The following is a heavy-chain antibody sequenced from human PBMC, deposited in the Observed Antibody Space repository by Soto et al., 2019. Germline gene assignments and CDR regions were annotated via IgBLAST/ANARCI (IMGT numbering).Heavy chain of an antibody. CDR1: GFSLSTNGVG. CDR3: ARRHFNKVAYFDY. V-gene: IGHV2-5*01. J-gene: IGHJ4*02. CDR2: IYWNDDK. Sequence: SGPTLVNPTQTLTLTCTVSGFSLSTNGVGVGWIRQPPGEALEWLAIIYWNDDKRYSPSLESRLTIPRDASKNQVLLTMTNVDPVDTATYYCARRHFNKVAYFDYWGQGTLVTVSS.